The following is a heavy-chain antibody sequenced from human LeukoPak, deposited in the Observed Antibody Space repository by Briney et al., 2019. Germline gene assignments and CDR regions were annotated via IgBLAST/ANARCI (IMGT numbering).Heavy chain of an antibody. V-gene: IGHV4-34*01. CDR1: GGSLSGYY. CDR2: INHSGST. Sequence: SETLSLTCAVYGGSLSGYYWSWIRQPPGKGLEWIGEINHSGSTNYNPSFKSRVTISVDTSKNQFSLKLNSVTAADTAVYYCARSHVVWGQGTLVTVSS. J-gene: IGHJ4*02. CDR3: ARSHVV. D-gene: IGHD3-16*01.